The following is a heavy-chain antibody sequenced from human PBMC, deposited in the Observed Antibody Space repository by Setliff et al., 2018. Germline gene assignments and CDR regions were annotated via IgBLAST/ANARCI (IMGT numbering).Heavy chain of an antibody. V-gene: IGHV3-48*03. D-gene: IGHD3-22*01. CDR2: ISSSGSTI. Sequence: PGGSLRLSCAASGFTFSSYEMNWVRQAPGKGLEWVSYISSSGSTIYYADSVKGRFTISRDNAKNSLYLQMNSLRAEDTAVYYCARKDGYYYDSSGYYDWFDPWGQGTLVTVS. CDR3: ARKDGYYYDSSGYYDWFDP. CDR1: GFTFSSYE. J-gene: IGHJ5*02.